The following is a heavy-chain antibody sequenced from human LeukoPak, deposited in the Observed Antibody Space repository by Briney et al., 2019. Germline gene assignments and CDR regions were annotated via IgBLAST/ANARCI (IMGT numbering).Heavy chain of an antibody. CDR3: AKDGVAAAGTVYYYYYMDV. J-gene: IGHJ6*03. CDR2: ISWNSGSI. CDR1: GFTFDDYA. V-gene: IGHV3-9*01. Sequence: PGGSLRLSCAASGFTFDDYAMHWVRQAPGKGLEWVSGISWNSGSIGYADSVKGRFTISRDNAKNSLYLQMNSLRAEDTALYYCAKDGVAAAGTVYYYYYMDVWGKGTTVTVSS. D-gene: IGHD6-13*01.